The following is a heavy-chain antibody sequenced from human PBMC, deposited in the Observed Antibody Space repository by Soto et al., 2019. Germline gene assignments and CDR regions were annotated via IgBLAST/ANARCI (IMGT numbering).Heavy chain of an antibody. V-gene: IGHV3-23*01. CDR3: AKEGTTNPYNWFDP. CDR2: LSDGGGST. CDR1: GFTFSNYA. D-gene: IGHD4-17*01. Sequence: GGSLRLSCAASGFTFSNYAMSWVRQAPGKGLEWVSGLSDGGGSTFYADSVKGRFTISRDNAKNTLYLQMSSLRAEDTAVYYCAKEGTTNPYNWFDPWGQGALVTVSS. J-gene: IGHJ5*02.